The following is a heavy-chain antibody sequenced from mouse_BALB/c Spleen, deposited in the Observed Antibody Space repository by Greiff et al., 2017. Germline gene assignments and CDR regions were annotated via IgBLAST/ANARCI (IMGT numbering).Heavy chain of an antibody. D-gene: IGHD2-4*01. V-gene: IGHV1-63*01. J-gene: IGHJ3*01. CDR3: ARSTMITTWAY. CDR1: GYAFTNYW. Sequence: VQLQQSGAELVRPGTSVKISCKASGYAFTNYWLGWVKQRPGHGLEWIGDIYPGSGNTYYNEKFKGKATLTADKSSSTAYMQLSSLTSEDSAVYFCARSTMITTWAYWGQGTLVTVSA. CDR2: IYPGSGNT.